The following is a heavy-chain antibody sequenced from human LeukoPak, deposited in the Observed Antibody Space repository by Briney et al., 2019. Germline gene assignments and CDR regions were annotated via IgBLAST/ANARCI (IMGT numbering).Heavy chain of an antibody. CDR2: IYYSGST. D-gene: IGHD1-20*01. CDR1: GGSISSHY. CDR3: ARGGNWNA. Sequence: SYTLSLTCTVSGGSISSHYWSWIRQPPGKGLEWIGYIYYSGSTNYNPSLKSRVTISVDTSKNQFSLKLSSVTAADTAVYYCARGGNWNAWGQGTLVTVSS. J-gene: IGHJ5*02. V-gene: IGHV4-59*11.